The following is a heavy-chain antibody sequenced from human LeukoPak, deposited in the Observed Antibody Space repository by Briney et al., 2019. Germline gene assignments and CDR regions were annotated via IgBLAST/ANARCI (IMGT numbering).Heavy chain of an antibody. CDR1: GFTFSSYA. CDR3: AKGPQSWPDWYFDL. V-gene: IGHV3-23*01. Sequence: GGSLRLSCAASGFTFSSYAMSWVRQAPGTGLEWVSAISGSGGSTYYADSVKGRLTISRDNSKNTLYLQMNSLRAEDTAVYYCAKGPQSWPDWYFDLWGRGTLVTVSS. CDR2: ISGSGGST. J-gene: IGHJ2*01.